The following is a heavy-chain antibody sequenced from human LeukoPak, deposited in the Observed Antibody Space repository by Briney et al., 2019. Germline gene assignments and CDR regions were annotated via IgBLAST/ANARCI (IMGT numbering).Heavy chain of an antibody. CDR3: ARDTYYYDSSGYWSWGY. Sequence: SVKVSCKSSGGTFSSYAISWVRQAPGQGLEWMGGIIPIFGTVNYAQKFQGRVTITTDESTSTAYMELSSLRSEDTAVYYCARDTYYYDSSGYWSWGYWGQGTLVTVSS. D-gene: IGHD3-22*01. J-gene: IGHJ4*02. CDR2: IIPIFGTV. V-gene: IGHV1-69*05. CDR1: GGTFSSYA.